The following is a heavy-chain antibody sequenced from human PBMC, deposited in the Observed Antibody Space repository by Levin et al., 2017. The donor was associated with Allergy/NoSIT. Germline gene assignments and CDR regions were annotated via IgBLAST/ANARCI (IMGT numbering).Heavy chain of an antibody. CDR1: RYIFSDYF. CDR3: ARDLYNDDSVFDY. CDR2: INPHSGDT. D-gene: IGHD3-22*01. V-gene: IGHV1-2*02. J-gene: IGHJ4*02. Sequence: GESLKISCKASRYIFSDYFIHWVRQAPGQGLEWMGWINPHSGDTKYAQEFQGRVTMTRDTSISTAYMELTRLTSDDTAVYYCARDLYNDDSVFDYWGQGTLVNVFS.